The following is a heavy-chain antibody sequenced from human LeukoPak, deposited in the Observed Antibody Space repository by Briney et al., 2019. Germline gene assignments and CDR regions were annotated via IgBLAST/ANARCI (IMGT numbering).Heavy chain of an antibody. D-gene: IGHD4-17*01. Sequence: GGSLRLSCVASGFTFSDYYMSWIRQAPGKGLEWVSYIASTGTLVDYEDSVKGRFTISRDNAKNSLYLQVNSLRAEDTAVYYCARDDYGDYFPRYWGQGTLVTVSS. CDR1: GFTFSDYY. CDR3: ARDDYGDYFPRY. J-gene: IGHJ4*02. CDR2: IASTGTLV. V-gene: IGHV3-11*04.